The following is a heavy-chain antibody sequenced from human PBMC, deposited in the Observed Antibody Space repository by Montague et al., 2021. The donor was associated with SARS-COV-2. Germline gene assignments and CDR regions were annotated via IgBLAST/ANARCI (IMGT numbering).Heavy chain of an antibody. J-gene: IGHJ6*04. D-gene: IGHD2-15*01. V-gene: IGHV3-30-3*01. Sequence: SLRLSCAASGFTFSSYAMHWVRQAPGKGLEWVAVISYDGNNKYYADSVKGRFTISRDNSKNTLYLQMNSLRAEDTAVYYCARDLVVVAATPLDVWGKGTTVTVSS. CDR1: GFTFSSYA. CDR2: ISYDGNNK. CDR3: ARDLVVVAATPLDV.